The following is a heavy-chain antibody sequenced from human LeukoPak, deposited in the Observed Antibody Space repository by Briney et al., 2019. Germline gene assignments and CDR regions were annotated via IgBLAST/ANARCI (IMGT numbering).Heavy chain of an antibody. CDR1: GGSISSSSYY. V-gene: IGHV4-39*01. Sequence: PSETLSLTCTVSGGSISSSSYYWGWIRQPPGKGLEWIGSIYYSGSTYYNPSLKSRVTISVDTSKNQFSLKLSSVTAADTAVYYCARRYSSSWYPPYYFDYWGQGTLVTVSS. CDR2: IYYSGST. CDR3: ARRYSSSWYPPYYFDY. D-gene: IGHD6-13*01. J-gene: IGHJ4*02.